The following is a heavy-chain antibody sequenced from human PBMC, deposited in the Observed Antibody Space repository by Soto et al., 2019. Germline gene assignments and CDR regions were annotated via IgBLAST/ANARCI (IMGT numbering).Heavy chain of an antibody. CDR1: GYTFSNYA. V-gene: IGHV3-23*01. Sequence: QPGGSLILSCAASGYTFSNYAMSCVRQAPGKGLEWVSSISSSGTGSGTYYAESVKGRFTISRDASENTVSLQMNSLRAEDTAVYCCAKDRAPTKNFFAYCGQATMVPV. D-gene: IGHD1-26*01. CDR2: ISSSGTGSGT. CDR3: AKDRAPTKNFFAY. J-gene: IGHJ4*02.